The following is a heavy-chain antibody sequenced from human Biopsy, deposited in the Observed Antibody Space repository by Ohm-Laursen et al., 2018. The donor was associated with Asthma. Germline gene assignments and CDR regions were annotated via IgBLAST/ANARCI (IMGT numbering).Heavy chain of an antibody. Sequence: GASVKVSCKASGYSFTDYHLHWVRQAPGQGLEWMGRITPTSGATIYAQKFQGRVTMTRDTSISTAYMELSRLTSDDTAVYYCARVQKSPGDRWFDPWGQGTLVTVSS. CDR3: ARVQKSPGDRWFDP. D-gene: IGHD7-27*01. CDR1: GYSFTDYH. J-gene: IGHJ5*02. V-gene: IGHV1-2*06. CDR2: ITPTSGAT.